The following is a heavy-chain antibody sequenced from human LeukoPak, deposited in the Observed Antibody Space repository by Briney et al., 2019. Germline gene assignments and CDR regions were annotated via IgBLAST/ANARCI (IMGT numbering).Heavy chain of an antibody. J-gene: IGHJ4*02. CDR3: ARQGTYSSAIGMGY. CDR2: INPSGGST. V-gene: IGHV1-46*01. CDR1: GYTFTGYY. Sequence: ASVKVSCKASGYTFTGYYMYWVRQAPGQGLEWMGVINPSGGSTSYAQKFQGRVTMTRDTSTGTVYMEVNSLRSEDTAVYYCARQGTYSSAIGMGYWGQGTLVTVSS. D-gene: IGHD6-19*01.